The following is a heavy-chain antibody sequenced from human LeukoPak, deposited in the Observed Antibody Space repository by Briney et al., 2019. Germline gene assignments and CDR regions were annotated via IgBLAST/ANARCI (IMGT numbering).Heavy chain of an antibody. CDR3: PTTHYFGDYVVYYYDGMAV. D-gene: IGHD4-17*01. V-gene: IGHV1-69*04. Sequence: SVKVSCKASGGTFSSYAISWVRQAPGQGLEWIGRIIPILGIANYAQKFQGRVTITADKSTSTAYMELSSLRSEDTAVYYCPTTHYFGDYVVYYYDGMAVWGQGTTVNASS. CDR2: IIPILGIA. J-gene: IGHJ6*02. CDR1: GGTFSSYA.